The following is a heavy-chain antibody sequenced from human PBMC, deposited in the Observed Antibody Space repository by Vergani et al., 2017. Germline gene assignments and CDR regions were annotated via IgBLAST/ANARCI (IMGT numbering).Heavy chain of an antibody. V-gene: IGHV4-59*02. CDR3: ARSRIYYGAGSPDY. CDR1: GASVNSYY. CDR2: VSFRGDT. J-gene: IGHJ4*02. Sequence: QVKLQESGPGLVKPSETPSLTCTVSGASVNSYYWSWIRQPPGKGLEWMGYVSFRGDTLYDPSVKGRMTISLNTSSNQFSLYLTSVTAADTAVYYCARSRIYYGAGSPDYCGQGTLVTVSS. D-gene: IGHD3-10*01.